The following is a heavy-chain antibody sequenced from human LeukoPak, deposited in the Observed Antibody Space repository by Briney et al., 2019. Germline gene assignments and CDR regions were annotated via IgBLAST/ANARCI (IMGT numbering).Heavy chain of an antibody. D-gene: IGHD3-22*01. CDR1: GFTFSSYA. J-gene: IGHJ5*02. CDR3: AREAYYDSSGYTGARWFDP. V-gene: IGHV3-30-3*01. Sequence: PGGSLRLSCAASGFTFSSYAMHWVRQAPGKGLEWVAVISYDGSNKYYADSVKGRFTISRDNSKNTLYLQMNSLRAEDTAVYYCAREAYYDSSGYTGARWFDPWGQGTLVTVSS. CDR2: ISYDGSNK.